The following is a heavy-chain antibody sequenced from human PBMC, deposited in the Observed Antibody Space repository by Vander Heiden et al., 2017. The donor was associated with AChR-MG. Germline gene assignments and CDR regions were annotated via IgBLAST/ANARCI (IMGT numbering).Heavy chain of an antibody. J-gene: IGHJ3*02. CDR1: GGTLSSYT. CDR3: ARETKYYYDSSGYDAFDI. D-gene: IGHD3-22*01. Sequence: QVHLVESGAEVKKRGSTEKVCCKAAGGTLSSYTTSWVRPDPGQGLEWMGGIIPIFGTANYAQKFQSRVTITADKSTSTAYMELSSLRSEDTAVYYCARETKYYYDSSGYDAFDIWGQGTMVTVSS. CDR2: IIPIFGTA. V-gene: IGHV1-69*06.